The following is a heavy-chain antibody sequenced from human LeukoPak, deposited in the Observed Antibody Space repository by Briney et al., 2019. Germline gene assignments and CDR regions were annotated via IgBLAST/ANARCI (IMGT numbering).Heavy chain of an antibody. J-gene: IGHJ4*02. CDR3: PRILLAYYFDY. Sequence: GGSLRLSCTASGFTFCDYAMSWFRQAPGKGLEWVGFIRSKAYGGTTEYAASVKGRFTISRDDSKSIAYLQMNSLKTEDTAVYYCPRILLAYYFDYWGQGTLVTVSS. CDR1: GFTFCDYA. D-gene: IGHD2-15*01. CDR2: IRSKAYGGTT. V-gene: IGHV3-49*03.